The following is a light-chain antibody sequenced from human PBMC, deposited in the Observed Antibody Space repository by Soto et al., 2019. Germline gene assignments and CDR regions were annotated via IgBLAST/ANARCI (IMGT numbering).Light chain of an antibody. CDR2: GAS. J-gene: IGKJ2*01. CDR3: QQYTNWPYT. V-gene: IGKV3-15*01. CDR1: QSVGSN. Sequence: EIVMTQSPATLSVSPGERASLSCRASQSVGSNLAWYQQTAGQAPTLLIYGASTRATGIPARFSGSGSGTELTLTIRSLQSEDFAVYSCQQYTNWPYTFGQGTKLESK.